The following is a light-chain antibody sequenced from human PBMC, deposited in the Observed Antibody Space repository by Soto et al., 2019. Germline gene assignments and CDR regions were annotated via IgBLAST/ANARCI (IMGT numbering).Light chain of an antibody. CDR1: QSVRSS. J-gene: IGKJ4*01. V-gene: IGKV3-15*01. CDR3: QQFNNYPLT. CDR2: GAS. Sequence: EIVMTPSPATLSVSPGERATLSCRASQSVRSSIAWYQHKPGQAPRLLIYGASTRATGIPARISGSGSGTEFTLTISSLQSEDFATYYCQQFNNYPLTFGGGTKVDI.